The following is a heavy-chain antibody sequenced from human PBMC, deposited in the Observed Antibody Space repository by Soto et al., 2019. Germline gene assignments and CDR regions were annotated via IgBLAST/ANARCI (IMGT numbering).Heavy chain of an antibody. V-gene: IGHV3-21*03. CDR3: TTDPVTMIVVVPSSG. CDR1: GFTFRSYN. D-gene: IGHD3-22*01. J-gene: IGHJ4*02. Sequence: PGGSLRLSCAASGFTFRSYNMNWVRQAPGKGLEWVSSISSSSDYIYYADSVKGRFTISRDNAKNSLYLQMNSLRVEDTAVYYCTTDPVTMIVVVPSSGWGQGTLVTVSS. CDR2: ISSSSDYI.